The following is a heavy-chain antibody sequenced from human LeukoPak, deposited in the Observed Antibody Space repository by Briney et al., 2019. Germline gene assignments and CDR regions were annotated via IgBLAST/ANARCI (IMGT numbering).Heavy chain of an antibody. D-gene: IGHD6-19*01. Sequence: ASVQVSCKASGYTFTGYYMHWVRQAPGQGLEWMGWINPNTGGTNYPQKFQGRVTMTRDTSISTAYMELSSLRSDDTAVYFCARQGSNSSGWYPVDDWGQGTLVTVSS. J-gene: IGHJ4*02. CDR3: ARQGSNSSGWYPVDD. CDR2: INPNTGGT. V-gene: IGHV1-2*02. CDR1: GYTFTGYY.